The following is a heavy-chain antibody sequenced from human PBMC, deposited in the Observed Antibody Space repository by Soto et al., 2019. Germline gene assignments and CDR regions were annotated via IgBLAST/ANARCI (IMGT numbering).Heavy chain of an antibody. D-gene: IGHD3-10*01. CDR2: INAGNGNT. J-gene: IGHJ5*02. CDR3: ARDRRITMVRGVIRPQFDP. CDR1: GYTFTSYA. Sequence: QVQLVQSGAEVKKPGASVKVSCKASGYTFTSYAMHWVRQAPGQRLAWMGWINAGNGNTKYSQKFQGRVTITRDTSASTAYMELSSLRSEDTAVYYCARDRRITMVRGVIRPQFDPWGQGTLVTVSS. V-gene: IGHV1-3*01.